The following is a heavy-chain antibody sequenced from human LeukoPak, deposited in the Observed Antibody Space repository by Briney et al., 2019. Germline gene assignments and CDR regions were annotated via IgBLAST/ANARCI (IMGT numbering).Heavy chain of an antibody. Sequence: PGGSLRLSCAASGFTFSSYSMNWVRQAPGKGLEWVSSISSSGSYIYYADSVKGRFTISRDNAKNSLYLQMNSLRDDDTAVYYCARGDDYSNYAGSWGQGTLVTVSS. CDR2: ISSSGSYI. CDR3: ARGDDYSNYAGS. D-gene: IGHD4-11*01. J-gene: IGHJ4*02. CDR1: GFTFSSYS. V-gene: IGHV3-21*01.